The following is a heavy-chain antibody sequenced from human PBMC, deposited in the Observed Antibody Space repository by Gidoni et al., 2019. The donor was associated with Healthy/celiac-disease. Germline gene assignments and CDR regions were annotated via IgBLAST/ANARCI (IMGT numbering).Heavy chain of an antibody. J-gene: IGHJ6*02. CDR2: IYYSGST. CDR3: AREHGILRFLEGSYYGMDV. CDR1: GCSISSSSYY. D-gene: IGHD3-3*01. Sequence: QLQLQESGPGLVKPSETLSLTCPVSGCSISSSSYYWGWIRQPPGKGLEWIGSIYYSGSTYYNPSLKSRVTISVDTSKNQFSLKLSSVTAADTAVYYCAREHGILRFLEGSYYGMDVWGQGTTVTVSS. V-gene: IGHV4-39*01.